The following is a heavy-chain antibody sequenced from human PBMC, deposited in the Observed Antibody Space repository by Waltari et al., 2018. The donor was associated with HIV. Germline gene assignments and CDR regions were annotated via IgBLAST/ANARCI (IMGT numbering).Heavy chain of an antibody. J-gene: IGHJ6*02. Sequence: QVHLVQSGPEVKRPGASVKISCRGYGSLFMHFDVNWVGQAAGQGPEWLGWMNPNSGNTASPYIFEERVTMTRDVSTDTAYMEMSGLTPEDTAIYYCARNSSAKGNRYFYYGLDVWGQGTPVTV. D-gene: IGHD3-22*01. CDR2: MNPNSGNT. CDR3: ARNSSAKGNRYFYYGLDV. V-gene: IGHV1-8*02. CDR1: GSLFMHFD.